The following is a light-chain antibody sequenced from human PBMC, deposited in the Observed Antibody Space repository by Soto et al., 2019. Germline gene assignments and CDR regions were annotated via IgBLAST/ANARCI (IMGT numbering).Light chain of an antibody. J-gene: IGKJ4*01. CDR2: DAS. V-gene: IGKV3-11*01. CDR1: QSISSH. Sequence: IVLTQSPATLSLSPGERATLSCRASQSISSHLAWHQQKPGQAPRLLMYDASNRATGILARFSGSGSGTDFTLTISSLEPEDFAVYYCQQRSNWPLTFGGGTKVEIK. CDR3: QQRSNWPLT.